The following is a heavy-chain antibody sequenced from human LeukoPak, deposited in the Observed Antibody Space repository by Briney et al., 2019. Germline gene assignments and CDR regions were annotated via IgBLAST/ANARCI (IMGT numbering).Heavy chain of an antibody. CDR3: ARGYCSSTSCRILGYYYGMDV. CDR1: GFTFSSYG. Sequence: GGSLRLSCAASGFTFSSYGMHWVRQAPGKGLEWVAVISYDGSNKYYADSVKGRFTISRDNSKNTLYLQMNSLRAEDTAVYYCARGYCSSTSCRILGYYYGMDVWGQGTTVTVSS. V-gene: IGHV3-30*03. CDR2: ISYDGSNK. J-gene: IGHJ6*02. D-gene: IGHD2-2*01.